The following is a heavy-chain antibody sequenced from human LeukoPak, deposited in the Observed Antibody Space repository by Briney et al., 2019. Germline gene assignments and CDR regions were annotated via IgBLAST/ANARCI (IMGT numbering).Heavy chain of an antibody. CDR3: AKALGYRYGPNDAFDI. CDR1: GFTFSSYA. D-gene: IGHD5-18*01. J-gene: IGHJ3*02. V-gene: IGHV3-23*01. Sequence: GGSLRLSCAASGFTFSSYAMNWVRQAPGKGLEWVSGISGSGGTTYYADSVTGRFTISRDNSKNTLYLQMNSLRAEDTAVYYCAKALGYRYGPNDAFDIWGQGTMVTVS. CDR2: ISGSGGTT.